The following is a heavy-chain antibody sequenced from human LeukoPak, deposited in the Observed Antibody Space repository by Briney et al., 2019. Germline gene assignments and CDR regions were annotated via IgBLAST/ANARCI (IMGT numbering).Heavy chain of an antibody. CDR2: INAGNGNT. CDR1: GGTFSSYA. Sequence: ASVKVSCKASGGTFSSYAMHWVRQAPGQRLEWMGWINAGNGNTRYSQKFQGRVTITRDTSASTAYMELSSLRSEDTAVYYCARVLWFGELFPFDYWGQGTLVTVSS. CDR3: ARVLWFGELFPFDY. V-gene: IGHV1-3*01. D-gene: IGHD3-10*01. J-gene: IGHJ4*02.